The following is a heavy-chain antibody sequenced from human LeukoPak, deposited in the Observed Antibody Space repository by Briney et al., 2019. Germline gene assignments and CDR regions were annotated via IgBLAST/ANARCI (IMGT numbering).Heavy chain of an antibody. V-gene: IGHV3-23*01. CDR3: AKDNEDCMSSSCYSGYYAMDV. CDR1: GFTFSSYA. D-gene: IGHD2-2*01. CDR2: ISGSGGST. Sequence: GGSLRLSCAASGFTFSSYAMSWVRQAPGKGLEWVSAISGSGGSTYYADSVKGRFTISRDNSKNTLYLQMNSLRAEDTAVYYCAKDNEDCMSSSCYSGYYAMDVWGQGTAVTVSS. J-gene: IGHJ6*02.